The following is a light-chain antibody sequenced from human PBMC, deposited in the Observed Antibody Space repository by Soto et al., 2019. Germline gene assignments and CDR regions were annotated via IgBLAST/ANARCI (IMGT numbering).Light chain of an antibody. V-gene: IGKV3-11*01. CDR3: QQRSNWPSIT. Sequence: EILLTQSPATLSVSPGGRATLSCRASQSVSGTYLAWYQQTPCQAPRLLIYDASTRATGIPARFSGSGSGTDFTLTISSLEPEDFAVYHCQQRSNWPSITFGHGTRLEIK. J-gene: IGKJ5*01. CDR1: QSVSGTY. CDR2: DAS.